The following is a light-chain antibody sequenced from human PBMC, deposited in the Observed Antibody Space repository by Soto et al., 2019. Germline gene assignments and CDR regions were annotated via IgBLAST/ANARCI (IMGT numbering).Light chain of an antibody. CDR3: LQYHNLWP. V-gene: IGKV3-15*01. CDR1: QNIYSN. Sequence: IVVTQSPATLSVSPGERATLSCRASQNIYSNVAWYQQRPGQAPRLLIYRASTRATGIPARFSGSASGTEFTLTISSLPSEDFTVYSWLQYHNLWPFGQGTKVDIK. CDR2: RAS. J-gene: IGKJ1*01.